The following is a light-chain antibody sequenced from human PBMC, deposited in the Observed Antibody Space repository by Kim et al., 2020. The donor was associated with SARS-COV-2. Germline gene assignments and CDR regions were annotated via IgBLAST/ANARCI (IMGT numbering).Light chain of an antibody. CDR1: HGISNY. CDR2: GAS. V-gene: IGKV1-16*01. J-gene: IGKJ4*01. CDR3: QQYNSYPIT. Sequence: DIQMTQSPSSLSASVGDRVTITCRASHGISNYLAWFQQKPGKVPKSLIYGASTLQSGVPSRFSGSGSGTDFTLTISSLQPEDIATYYCQQYNSYPITFGGGTKVEI.